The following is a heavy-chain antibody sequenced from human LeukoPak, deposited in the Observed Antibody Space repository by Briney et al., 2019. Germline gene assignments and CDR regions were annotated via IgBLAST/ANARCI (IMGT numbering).Heavy chain of an antibody. Sequence: RGSLTLSCAASAFSFDDYGMRWDRHAPGKGLEWVSGINWNGGSTSYADSVKGRFTISRDNAKNSVYLQMNSLRDEDTALYYCARAWGYSSLGFGYWGQGTLVTVSS. CDR3: ARAWGYSSLGFGY. J-gene: IGHJ4*02. V-gene: IGHV3-20*04. CDR2: INWNGGST. D-gene: IGHD6-19*01. CDR1: AFSFDDYG.